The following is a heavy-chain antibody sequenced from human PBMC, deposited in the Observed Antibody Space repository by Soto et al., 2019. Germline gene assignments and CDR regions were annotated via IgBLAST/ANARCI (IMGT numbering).Heavy chain of an antibody. J-gene: IGHJ4*02. V-gene: IGHV1-69*13. CDR1: VGTFSSYA. D-gene: IGHD3-22*01. CDR2: IIPIFGTA. CDR3: AREVLVVITGYFDY. Sequence: GASVKVSCKASVGTFSSYAISWVRQAPGQGLEWMGGIIPIFGTANYAQKFQGRVTITADESTSTAYMELSSLRSEDTAVYYCAREVLVVITGYFDYWGQGTLVTVSS.